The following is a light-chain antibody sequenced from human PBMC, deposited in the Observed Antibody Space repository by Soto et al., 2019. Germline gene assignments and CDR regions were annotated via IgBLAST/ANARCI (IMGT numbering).Light chain of an antibody. CDR1: SSDVGAYKF. Sequence: QSALTQPASVSGSPGQSITISCTGTSSDVGAYKFVTWYQQHPGKVPKLMIYDVSNRPSGVSNRFSGSKPGNTASLTISGLQAEDEADYYCSSWTRSRTVVFGGGTKLTVL. J-gene: IGLJ2*01. V-gene: IGLV2-14*03. CDR3: SSWTRSRTVV. CDR2: DVS.